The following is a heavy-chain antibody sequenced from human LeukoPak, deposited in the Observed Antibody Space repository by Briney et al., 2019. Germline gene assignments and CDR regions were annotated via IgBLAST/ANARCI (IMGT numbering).Heavy chain of an antibody. CDR1: GFIFSSYE. V-gene: IGHV3-48*03. J-gene: IGHJ6*03. CDR3: ARTSHSNYVDYYYYMDV. CDR2: ISSSASTI. Sequence: GGSLRLSCAASGFIFSSYEMNWVRQAPGKGLEWVSYISSSASTIHYADSVKGRFTVSRDNAKNTLYLQMNSLRAEDTAVYYCARTSHSNYVDYYYYMDVWGKGTTVTVSS. D-gene: IGHD4-11*01.